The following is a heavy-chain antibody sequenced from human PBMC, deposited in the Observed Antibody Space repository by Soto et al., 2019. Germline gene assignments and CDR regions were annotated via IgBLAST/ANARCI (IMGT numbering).Heavy chain of an antibody. CDR1: GDSISSNF. CDR2: IYSTGDT. J-gene: IGHJ1*01. V-gene: IGHV4-59*08. D-gene: IGHD2-2*01. CDR3: ARLDCSTTSCYGGFFQH. Sequence: SETLSLTCSVSGDSISSNFWTWIQQPPGKGLEWIGYIYSTGDTIYSPSLKSRVTISVDTSKNQFSLNLSSVTAADTAVYYCARLDCSTTSCYGGFFQHWGQGTLVTVSS.